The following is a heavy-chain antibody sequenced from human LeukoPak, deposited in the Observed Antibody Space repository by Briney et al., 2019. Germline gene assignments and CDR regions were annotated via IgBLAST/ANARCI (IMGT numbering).Heavy chain of an antibody. D-gene: IGHD3-10*01. J-gene: IGHJ4*02. CDR2: INPNSGGT. CDR3: ARGGNNYYGSGSSQNDY. V-gene: IGHV1-2*02. Sequence: GASVNVSCKASGYIFTGYYMHWVRQAPGQGLEWMGWINPNSGGTNYAQKFQGRVTMTRDTSISTVYMELSSLRSEDTAVYYCARGGNNYYGSGSSQNDYWGQGTLVTVSS. CDR1: GYIFTGYY.